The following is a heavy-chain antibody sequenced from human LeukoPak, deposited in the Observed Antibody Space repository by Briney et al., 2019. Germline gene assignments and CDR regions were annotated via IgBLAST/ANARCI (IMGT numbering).Heavy chain of an antibody. Sequence: SGGSLRLSCAASGFIFSNYGMHWVRQAPGKGLEGVALTWYDESNKYYADSVKGRFTISRDNSKNTLYLQMNSLRAEDTAVYYCARDLWCGADCYGTFDIWGQGTMVSVSS. D-gene: IGHD2-21*02. CDR2: TWYDESNK. J-gene: IGHJ3*02. CDR1: GFIFSNYG. V-gene: IGHV3-33*01. CDR3: ARDLWCGADCYGTFDI.